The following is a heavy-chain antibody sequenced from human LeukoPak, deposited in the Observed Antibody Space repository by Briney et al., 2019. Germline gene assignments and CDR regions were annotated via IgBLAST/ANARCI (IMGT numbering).Heavy chain of an antibody. CDR1: GYLFTSYW. CDR2: IYPVDSDT. CDR3: ARHYKAYYYDSSGLDY. V-gene: IGHV5-51*01. J-gene: IGHJ4*02. D-gene: IGHD3-22*01. Sequence: HGESLNISRKGSGYLFTSYWIGWVRQLPGKGLECMGIIYPVDSDTRYRPSLPRQATISADKSISTAYLQWSSLKASDTAMYYSARHYKAYYYDSSGLDYWGRGTLVTVSS.